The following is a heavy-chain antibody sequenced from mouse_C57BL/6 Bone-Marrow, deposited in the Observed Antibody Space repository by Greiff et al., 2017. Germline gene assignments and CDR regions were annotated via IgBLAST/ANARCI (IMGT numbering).Heavy chain of an antibody. Sequence: EVHLVESGPELVKPGASVKIPCKASGYTFTDYNMDWVKQSHGKSLEWIGDINPNNGGTIYNQKFKGKATLTVDKSSSTAYMELRSLTSEDTAVYYCARSRYYGSSPWFAYWGQGTLVTVSA. CDR3: ARSRYYGSSPWFAY. J-gene: IGHJ3*01. V-gene: IGHV1-18*01. D-gene: IGHD1-1*01. CDR1: GYTFTDYN. CDR2: INPNNGGT.